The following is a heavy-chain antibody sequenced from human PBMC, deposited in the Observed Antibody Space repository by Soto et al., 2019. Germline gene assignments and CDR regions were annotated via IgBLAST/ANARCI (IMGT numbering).Heavy chain of an antibody. J-gene: IGHJ4*02. V-gene: IGHV1-69*02. CDR2: IIPILGIA. CDR3: ANPPRY. Sequence: QVQLVQSGAEVKKPGSSVKVSCKASGGTFSSYTVSSVRQAPGQGLEWMGRIIPILGIANYAQKFQGRVTITADKSTGTAYMALSSLRFEDTAVYYCANPPRYWGQGTLVTVSS. CDR1: GGTFSSYT.